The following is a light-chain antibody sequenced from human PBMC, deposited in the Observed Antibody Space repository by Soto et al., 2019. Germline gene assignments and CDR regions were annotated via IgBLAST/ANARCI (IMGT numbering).Light chain of an antibody. CDR2: KAS. CDR1: QRMSSW. V-gene: IGKV1-5*03. CDR3: QQYNSYPLT. J-gene: IGKJ4*01. Sequence: DIQMTQSPSTLSASVGDRVTITCRASQRMSSWLAWYQQKPGKAPKPLIYKASSLETGVPSRFSGSGSRTEITLNISSLQTDDFATYYCQQYNSYPLTFGGGTKLEIK.